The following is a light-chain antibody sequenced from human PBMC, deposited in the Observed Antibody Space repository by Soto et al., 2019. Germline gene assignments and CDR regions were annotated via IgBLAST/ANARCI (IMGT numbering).Light chain of an antibody. CDR3: QQGSNSPVT. J-gene: IGKJ5*01. Sequence: EIVLTQSPATLSLSPGERATLSCRASQSVGSYFAWYQQKPGQAPRLLIYDASNRATGIPARFSGSGSGTDFTLTISSLEPDDFAVYYCQQGSNSPVTFGQGT. CDR1: QSVGSY. V-gene: IGKV3-11*01. CDR2: DAS.